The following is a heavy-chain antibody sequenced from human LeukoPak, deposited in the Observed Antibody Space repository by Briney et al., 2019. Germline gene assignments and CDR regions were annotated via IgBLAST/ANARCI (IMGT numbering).Heavy chain of an antibody. CDR3: AREEEMATIIFFDY. CDR1: GYSISSGYY. CDR2: IYHSGST. D-gene: IGHD5-24*01. Sequence: SETLSLTCTVSGYSISSGYYWGWIRQPPGKGLEWIGSIYHSGSTYYNPSLKSRVTISVDTSKNQFSLKLSSVTAADTAVYYCAREEEMATIIFFDYWGQGTLVTVSS. V-gene: IGHV4-38-2*02. J-gene: IGHJ4*02.